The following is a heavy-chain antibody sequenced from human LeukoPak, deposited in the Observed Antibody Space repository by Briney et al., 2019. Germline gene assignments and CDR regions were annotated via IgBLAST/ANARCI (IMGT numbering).Heavy chain of an antibody. V-gene: IGHV4-34*01. CDR2: INHSGST. CDR3: ARDLVSWNDIYFDY. D-gene: IGHD1-1*01. Sequence: PSETLSLTCAVYGGSFSGYYWSWIRQPPGKGLEWIGEINHSGSTNYNPSLKSRVTISVDTSKNQFSLKLSSVTAADTAVYYCARDLVSWNDIYFDYWGQGTLVTVSS. J-gene: IGHJ4*02. CDR1: GGSFSGYY.